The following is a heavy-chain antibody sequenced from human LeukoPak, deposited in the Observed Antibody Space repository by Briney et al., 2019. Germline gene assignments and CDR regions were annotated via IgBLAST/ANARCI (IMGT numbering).Heavy chain of an antibody. D-gene: IGHD6-6*01. V-gene: IGHV3-21*01. CDR1: GFTFSSYN. J-gene: IGHJ5*02. CDR3: ARDVAARPRWFAP. Sequence: GGSLRLSCAASGFTFSSYNMSWVRQAPGKGLEWVSFISSSGNYLYYADSVKGRFTISRDNAKNSLYLQMNSLRAEDTAVYYCARDVAARPRWFAPWGQGTLVTVSS. CDR2: ISSSGNYL.